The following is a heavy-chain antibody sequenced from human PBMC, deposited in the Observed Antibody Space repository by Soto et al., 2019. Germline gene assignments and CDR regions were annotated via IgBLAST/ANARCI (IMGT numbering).Heavy chain of an antibody. CDR1: GFTFSGSA. V-gene: IGHV3-73*01. Sequence: SLRLSCAASGFTFSGSAMHWVRQASGKGLEWVGRIRSKANSYATAYAASVKGRFTISRDDSKNTAYLQMNSLKTEDTAVYYCTRRPHTVTTGDYYYYGMYVWGQGTTVTVSS. CDR3: TRRPHTVTTGDYYYYGMYV. CDR2: IRSKANSYAT. J-gene: IGHJ6*02. D-gene: IGHD4-17*01.